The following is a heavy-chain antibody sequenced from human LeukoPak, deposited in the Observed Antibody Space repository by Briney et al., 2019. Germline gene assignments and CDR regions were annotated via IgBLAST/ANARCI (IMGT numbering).Heavy chain of an antibody. Sequence: GGSLRPSCAASGFTFSDYYMSWIRQAPGKGLEWVSYISSSGSTIYYADSVKGRFTISRDNAKNSLYLQMNSLRAEDTAVYYCARWGFLAVAREFDYWGQGTLVTVSS. J-gene: IGHJ4*02. D-gene: IGHD6-19*01. V-gene: IGHV3-11*04. CDR1: GFTFSDYY. CDR3: ARWGFLAVAREFDY. CDR2: ISSSGSTI.